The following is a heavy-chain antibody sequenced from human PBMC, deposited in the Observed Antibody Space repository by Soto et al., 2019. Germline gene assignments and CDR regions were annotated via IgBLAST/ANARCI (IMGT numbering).Heavy chain of an antibody. CDR3: ALSLESAYYFDY. CDR2: INPNSGGT. Sequence: ASVKVSCKASGYTFTDYYMHWVRRAPGQGLEWMGWINPNSGGTNYAQKFQGRVTMTRDTSISTAYMELSRLRSDDTAVYYCALSLESAYYFDYWGQGTLVTVSS. D-gene: IGHD3-3*01. CDR1: GYTFTDYY. V-gene: IGHV1-2*02. J-gene: IGHJ4*02.